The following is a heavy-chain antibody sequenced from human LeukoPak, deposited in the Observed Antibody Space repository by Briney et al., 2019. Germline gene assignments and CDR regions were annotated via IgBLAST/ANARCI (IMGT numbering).Heavy chain of an antibody. CDR1: GYTFTGYF. D-gene: IGHD3-22*01. CDR3: ARDERYDSSGYPFDY. CDR2: INPNNGGT. J-gene: IGHJ4*02. Sequence: ASVKVSCKASGYTFTGYFIHWVRQAPGQGLEWMGWINPNNGGTKYAQKFQDRVTMTRDTSISTAYMGLSRLRSDDTAVYYCARDERYDSSGYPFDYWGQGTLVTVSS. V-gene: IGHV1-2*02.